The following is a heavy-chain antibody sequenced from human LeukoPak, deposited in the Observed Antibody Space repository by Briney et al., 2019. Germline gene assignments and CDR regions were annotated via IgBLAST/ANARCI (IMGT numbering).Heavy chain of an antibody. CDR1: GYTFTGYY. CDR3: ASYPRYSSSPPFDY. J-gene: IGHJ4*02. D-gene: IGHD6-6*01. Sequence: VASVEVSCKASGYTFTGYYMHWVRQAPGQGLEWMGWINPNTGGTNYAQRFQGRVTMTRDTTISTAYMELSRLTSDDTAVYYCASYPRYSSSPPFDYWGQGTLVTVSS. CDR2: INPNTGGT. V-gene: IGHV1-2*02.